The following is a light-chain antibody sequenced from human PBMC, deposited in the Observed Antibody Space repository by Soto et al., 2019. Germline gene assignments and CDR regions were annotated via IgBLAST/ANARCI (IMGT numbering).Light chain of an antibody. J-gene: IGLJ2*01. Sequence: QSALTQPRSVSGSPGQSVTISCTGTSSDVGGYSYVSWYQQYPGKAPKLMIYDVSKRPSGVPHRFSGSKSDNTASLTISGLQAEDEADYYCCSSAGSFVVFGGGTKLTVL. V-gene: IGLV2-11*01. CDR3: CSSAGSFVV. CDR2: DVS. CDR1: SSDVGGYSY.